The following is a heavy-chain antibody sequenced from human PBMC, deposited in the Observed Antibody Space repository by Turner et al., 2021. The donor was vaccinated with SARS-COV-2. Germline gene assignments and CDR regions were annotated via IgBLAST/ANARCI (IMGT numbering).Heavy chain of an antibody. J-gene: IGHJ6*02. CDR3: ATGVAVAGTPSDYYYYYGMDV. CDR2: FDPEDGET. Sequence: QVQLVQSGAEVKKPGASVKVSCKVSGYTLTALSMHWVRQAPGKGLEWMGGFDPEDGETIYAQKFHGRVTMTEDTSTDTAYMELSSLISEDTAVYYCATGVAVAGTPSDYYYYYGMDVWGQGTTVTVSS. D-gene: IGHD6-19*01. V-gene: IGHV1-24*01. CDR1: GYTLTALS.